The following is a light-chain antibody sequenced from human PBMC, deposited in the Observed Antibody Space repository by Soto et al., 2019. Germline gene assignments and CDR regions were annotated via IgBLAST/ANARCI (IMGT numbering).Light chain of an antibody. CDR3: QSYDYNLSGVL. Sequence: QSVLTQPPSVSGAPGQSGTISCAGSASNIGASYDVHWYQQVPGTAPKLLIYGNFNRPSGVPDRFSGSKSGTSASLAITGLQAEDEADYYCQSYDYNLSGVLFGGGTKLTVL. CDR1: ASNIGASYD. V-gene: IGLV1-40*01. J-gene: IGLJ2*01. CDR2: GNF.